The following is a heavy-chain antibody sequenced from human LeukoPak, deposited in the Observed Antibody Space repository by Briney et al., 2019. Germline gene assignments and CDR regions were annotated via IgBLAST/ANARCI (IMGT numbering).Heavy chain of an antibody. Sequence: PSQTLSLTCTVSGGPISSGSYYWSWIRQPAGKGLEWIGYIYYSGSPNYNPSLKSRVTLSVDTSKNQFSLKLSSVSAADTAVYYCARPVSGDFWSGYIHWGQGTLVSVSS. CDR1: GGPISSGSYY. CDR3: ARPVSGDFWSGYIH. CDR2: IYYSGSP. V-gene: IGHV4-61*09. J-gene: IGHJ4*02. D-gene: IGHD3-3*01.